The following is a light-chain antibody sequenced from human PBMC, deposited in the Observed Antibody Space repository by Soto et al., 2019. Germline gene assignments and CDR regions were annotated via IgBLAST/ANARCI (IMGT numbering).Light chain of an antibody. CDR2: GAS. J-gene: IGKJ3*01. CDR3: QQYGSSPPEVT. CDR1: QSVSSSY. Sequence: EIVLTQSPGTLSLSPGERATLSCRASQSVSSSYLAWYQQKPGQAPRLLIYGASSRATGIPDRFSGSGYGTDFTLTISRLEPEDFAVYYCQQYGSSPPEVTFGPGTKVDIK. V-gene: IGKV3-20*01.